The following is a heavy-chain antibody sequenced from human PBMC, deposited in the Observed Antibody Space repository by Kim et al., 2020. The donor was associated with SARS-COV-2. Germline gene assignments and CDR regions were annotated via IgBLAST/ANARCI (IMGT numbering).Heavy chain of an antibody. J-gene: IGHJ4*02. D-gene: IGHD1-26*01. Sequence: GGSLRLSCAASGFTFSSYSMNWVRQAPGKGLEWVSSISSSSSYIYYADSVKGRFTISRDNAKNSLYLQMNSLRAEDTAVYYCARDRRPGSYYGFDYWGQGTLVTVSS. CDR3: ARDRRPGSYYGFDY. CDR1: GFTFSSYS. V-gene: IGHV3-21*01. CDR2: ISSSSSYI.